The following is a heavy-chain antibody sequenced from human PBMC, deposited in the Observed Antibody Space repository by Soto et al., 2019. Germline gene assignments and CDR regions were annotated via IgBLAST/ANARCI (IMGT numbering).Heavy chain of an antibody. J-gene: IGHJ6*03. V-gene: IGHV4-39*01. CDR2: IYYSGST. Sequence: QLQLQESGPGLVKPSETLSLTCTVSGGSISSSSYYWGWIRQPPGKGLEWIGSIYYSGSTYYNPSLKSRVTISVDTSKNQFSLKLSSVTAADTAVYYCARLGSNYYMDVWGKGTTVTVSS. D-gene: IGHD2-15*01. CDR1: GGSISSSSYY. CDR3: ARLGSNYYMDV.